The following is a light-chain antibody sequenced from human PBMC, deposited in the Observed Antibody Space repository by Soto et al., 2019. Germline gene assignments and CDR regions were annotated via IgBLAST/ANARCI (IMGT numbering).Light chain of an antibody. J-gene: IGKJ4*01. Sequence: IVLTHSPGTLSLSPLERATLSFMSSQSVSNNYLAWYQQKPGQAPRLLIYDASSRATGIPDRFSGGGSGTDFTLTISRLEPEDFAVYYCQQFSSYPLTFGGGTKVDIK. CDR1: QSVSNNY. V-gene: IGKV3-20*01. CDR3: QQFSSYPLT. CDR2: DAS.